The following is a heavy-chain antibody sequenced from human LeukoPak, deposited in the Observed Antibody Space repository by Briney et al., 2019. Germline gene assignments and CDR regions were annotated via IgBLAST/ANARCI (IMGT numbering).Heavy chain of an antibody. V-gene: IGHV1-69*05. CDR3: ARGGIVGATSHYFDY. D-gene: IGHD1-26*01. Sequence: ASVKVSCKASGGTFSSYAISWVRQAPGQGLEWMGGIIPIFGTANYAQKFQGRVTIITDESTSTAYMELSSLRSEDTAVYYCARGGIVGATSHYFDYWGQGTLVTVSS. J-gene: IGHJ4*02. CDR1: GGTFSSYA. CDR2: IIPIFGTA.